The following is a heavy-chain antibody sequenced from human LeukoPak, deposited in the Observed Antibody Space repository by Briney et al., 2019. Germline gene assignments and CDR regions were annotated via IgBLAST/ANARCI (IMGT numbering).Heavy chain of an antibody. CDR2: VRGSGTAT. V-gene: IGHV3-23*01. D-gene: IGHD3-3*01. CDR1: GFTFSTYA. Sequence: GGSLRLSCAASGFTFSTYAMTWFRQAPGKGLEWVSAVRGSGTATYYADSVKGRFTISRDNSNNRLHLQMNSLRAEDTAIYYCAKTSRRDSTYDSPFDYWGQGTVVTVSS. J-gene: IGHJ4*02. CDR3: AKTSRRDSTYDSPFDY.